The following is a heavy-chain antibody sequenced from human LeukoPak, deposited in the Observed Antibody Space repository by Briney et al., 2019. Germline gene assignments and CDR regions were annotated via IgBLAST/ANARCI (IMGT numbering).Heavy chain of an antibody. CDR1: GFTFSSYV. D-gene: IGHD3-16*01. Sequence: GGSLRLSCAASGFTFSSYVMSWVRQAPGKGLEGVSSISDTGGDTYYTDSVKGRFTISRDNSKSTLYLQMNSLRAEDTAVYYCAKDRIRGDSYWGQGTLVTVSS. CDR2: ISDTGGDT. J-gene: IGHJ4*02. V-gene: IGHV3-23*01. CDR3: AKDRIRGDSY.